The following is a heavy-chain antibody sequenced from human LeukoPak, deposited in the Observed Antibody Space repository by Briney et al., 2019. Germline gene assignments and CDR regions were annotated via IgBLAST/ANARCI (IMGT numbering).Heavy chain of an antibody. V-gene: IGHV4-39*01. Sequence: SETLSLTCTVFGGSISSSSYYWGWIRQPPGKGLEWIGSIYYSGSTYYNPSLKSRVTISVDTSKNQFSLKLSSVTAADTAVYYCARIPRIAASGAHYYMDVWGKGTTVTVSS. CDR3: ARIPRIAASGAHYYMDV. J-gene: IGHJ6*03. CDR1: GGSISSSSYY. CDR2: IYYSGST. D-gene: IGHD6-25*01.